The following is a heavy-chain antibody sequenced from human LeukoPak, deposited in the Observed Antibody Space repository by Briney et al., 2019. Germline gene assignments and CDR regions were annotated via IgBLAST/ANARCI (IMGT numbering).Heavy chain of an antibody. J-gene: IGHJ4*02. D-gene: IGHD3-16*01. CDR2: FNANNGNR. Sequence: ASVKVSCKASGYTFTNYGISWVRQAPGQGLEWVGWFNANNGNRNPAQKFQDRVTMTTDTSTSTAYMELRSLRSDDTAMYYCARDYQYVADYWGQGTLVTVSS. V-gene: IGHV1-18*01. CDR3: ARDYQYVADY. CDR1: GYTFTNYG.